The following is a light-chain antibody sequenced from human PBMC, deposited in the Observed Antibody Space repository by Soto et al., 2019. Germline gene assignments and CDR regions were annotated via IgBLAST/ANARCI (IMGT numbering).Light chain of an antibody. CDR2: ATS. CDR3: QQTYTTPLT. V-gene: IGKV1-39*01. Sequence: DIQITQSPSSLSASVGDRVTITCRASQSISSYLNWYQQKPGKAPKLLIYATSNLQSGVPSRFSGSGSGTDFTLTISSLQPEDFATYFCQQTYTTPLTFGGGTKVDIK. J-gene: IGKJ4*01. CDR1: QSISSY.